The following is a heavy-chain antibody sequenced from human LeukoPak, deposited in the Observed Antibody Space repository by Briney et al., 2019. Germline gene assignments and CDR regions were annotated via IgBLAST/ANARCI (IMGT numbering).Heavy chain of an antibody. V-gene: IGHV3-48*03. CDR3: ARVRVYSSSSDAFDI. D-gene: IGHD6-6*01. CDR2: ISSSGSTI. Sequence: PGGSLRLFCAASGFTFSSYEMNWVRQAPGKGLEWVSYISSSGSTIYYADSVKGRFTISRDNAKNSLYLQMNSLRAEDTAVYYCARVRVYSSSSDAFDIWGQGTMVTVSS. CDR1: GFTFSSYE. J-gene: IGHJ3*02.